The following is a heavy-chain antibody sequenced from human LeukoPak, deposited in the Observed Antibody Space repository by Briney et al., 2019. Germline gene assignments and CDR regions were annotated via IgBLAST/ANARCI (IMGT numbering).Heavy chain of an antibody. J-gene: IGHJ4*02. D-gene: IGHD2-21*02. CDR3: ARSIWGNCGGDCYRAYYFDY. CDR1: GFTFSSYW. Sequence: GGSLRLSCAASGFTFSSYWMSWVRQAPGKGLEWVANIKQDGSEKYYVDSVKGRFTISRDNAKNSLYLQMNSLRAEDTAVYYCARSIWGNCGGDCYRAYYFDYWGQGTLVTVSS. V-gene: IGHV3-7*01. CDR2: IKQDGSEK.